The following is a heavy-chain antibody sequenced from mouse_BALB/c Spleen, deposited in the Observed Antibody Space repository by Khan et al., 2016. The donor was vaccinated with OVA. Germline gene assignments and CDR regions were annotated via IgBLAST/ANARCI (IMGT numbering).Heavy chain of an antibody. D-gene: IGHD2-14*01. CDR3: VRVGAYHRSDGWFAY. V-gene: IGHV1-4*01. CDR2: INPSNDYT. CDR1: GYTFTSYT. Sequence: QVQLKESGAELARPGASMKMSCKASGYTFTSYTMHWVRQRPGQAPEWIGHINPSNDYTNYNQNFKDKATLIVDKSSSTAYMQLSSLTSEDSAVYYCVRVGAYHRSDGWFAYWGQGTLITVSA. J-gene: IGHJ3*01.